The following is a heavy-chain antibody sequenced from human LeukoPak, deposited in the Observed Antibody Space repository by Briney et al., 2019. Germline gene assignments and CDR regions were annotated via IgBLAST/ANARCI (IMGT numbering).Heavy chain of an antibody. CDR1: GFTFSGSW. CDR3: ATVEMVTFNY. J-gene: IGHJ4*02. V-gene: IGHV3-7*01. Sequence: PGGSLRLSCAASGFTFSGSWMSWVRQAPGKGLEWVANIKPDGSEKYYVDSVKGRFTISRDNAKNSLFLQMNSLRAEDTAVYYCATVEMVTFNYWGQGTLVTVSS. D-gene: IGHD5-24*01. CDR2: IKPDGSEK.